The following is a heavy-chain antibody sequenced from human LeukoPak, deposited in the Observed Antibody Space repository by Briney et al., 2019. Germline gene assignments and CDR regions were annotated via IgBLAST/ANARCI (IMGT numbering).Heavy chain of an antibody. CDR3: ARYGNGAWLAHYAFDS. CDR1: GFTFSSYW. CDR2: IKEDGSGI. J-gene: IGHJ3*02. Sequence: PGGSLRLSCVVSGFTFSSYWMSWVRQAPGKGLEWVANIKEDGSGIYYADSVKGRFAISRDNAENSLYLQMNSLRAEDTAVYYCARYGNGAWLAHYAFDSWGQGTMVTVSS. V-gene: IGHV3-7*01. D-gene: IGHD6-19*01.